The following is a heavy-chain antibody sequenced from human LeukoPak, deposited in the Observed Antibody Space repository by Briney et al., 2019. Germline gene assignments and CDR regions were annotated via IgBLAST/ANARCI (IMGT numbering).Heavy chain of an antibody. V-gene: IGHV3-7*02. CDR3: ETYSAFDI. CDR2: IKEDGGEI. CDR1: GFTFSIYW. D-gene: IGHD2-21*01. J-gene: IGHJ3*02. Sequence: PGRSLRLSCAASGFTFSIYWMSWVRQAPGKGLEWVASIKEDGGEIHYVDSAKGRFTISRDNAKNSLYLQMNSLRAEDTAVYYCETYSAFDIWGHGTMVTVSS.